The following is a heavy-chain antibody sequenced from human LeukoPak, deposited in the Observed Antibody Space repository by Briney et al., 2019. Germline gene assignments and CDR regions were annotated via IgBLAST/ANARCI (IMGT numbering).Heavy chain of an antibody. D-gene: IGHD3-10*01. Sequence: GGYLRLSCAASGFTFSSYAMTWVRQAPGKGLEWVPAISGSGDSTYYADSVKGRFTISRDNSKNTLYLQMNSLRADDTAVYYCAKASSYGSGSYSKPCDYWGQGTLVTVSS. V-gene: IGHV3-23*01. CDR2: ISGSGDST. J-gene: IGHJ4*02. CDR3: AKASSYGSGSYSKPCDY. CDR1: GFTFSSYA.